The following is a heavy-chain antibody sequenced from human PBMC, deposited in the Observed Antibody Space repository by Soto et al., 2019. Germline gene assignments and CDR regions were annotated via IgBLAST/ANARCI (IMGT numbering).Heavy chain of an antibody. CDR2: ISSSGSTI. CDR3: ARGTGTSPYDAFDI. Sequence: AGGSLRLSCAASGFTFSDYYMSWIRQAPGKGLEWVSYISSSGSTIYYADSVKGRFTISRDNAKNSLYLQMNSLRAEDTAVYYCARGTGTSPYDAFDIWGQGTMVTVSS. D-gene: IGHD1-1*01. CDR1: GFTFSDYY. J-gene: IGHJ3*02. V-gene: IGHV3-11*01.